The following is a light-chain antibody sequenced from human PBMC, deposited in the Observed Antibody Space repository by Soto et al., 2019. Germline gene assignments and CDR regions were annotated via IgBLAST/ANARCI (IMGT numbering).Light chain of an antibody. Sequence: SVTLCCRRSQTVSSNYLAWCQQRPGQAPRLLIYGASTRAAGIPDRFSVSGSGTHFTLTFGRLVPEDPAVYFCRESADPPGDFGQGTRLEIK. CDR3: RESADPPGD. CDR2: GAS. CDR1: QTVSSNY. V-gene: IGKV3-20*01. J-gene: IGKJ5*01.